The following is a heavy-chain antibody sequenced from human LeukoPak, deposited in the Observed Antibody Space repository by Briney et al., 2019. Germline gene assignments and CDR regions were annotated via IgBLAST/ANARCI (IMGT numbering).Heavy chain of an antibody. CDR1: GFTFSSYG. J-gene: IGHJ6*03. CDR2: ISYDGSNK. V-gene: IGHV3-30*03. D-gene: IGHD2-21*01. Sequence: GGSLRLSCAASGFTFSSYGMHWVRQAPGKGLEWVAVISYDGSNKYYADSVKGRFTISRDSSKNTLYLQMNSLRAEDTAVYYCARRIPGYYYYYMDVWAKGPRSPSP. CDR3: ARRIPGYYYYYMDV.